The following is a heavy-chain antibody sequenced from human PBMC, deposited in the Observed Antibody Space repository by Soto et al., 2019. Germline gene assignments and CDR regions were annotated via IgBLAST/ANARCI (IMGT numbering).Heavy chain of an antibody. CDR3: AEVPGAKVYFRFFDP. V-gene: IGHV4-30-4*01. J-gene: IGHJ5*02. Sequence: NPXGTLALTRTVSGVSINSCDFYWIWLRQPLGKGLVWIGYIYYSGSTYYNPSLKSRVTISVDTSKKQFSLKLSSVTAADTAVYFCAEVPGAKVYFRFFDPLGQGTLVTV. CDR2: IYYSGST. D-gene: IGHD2-2*01. CDR1: GVSINSCDFY.